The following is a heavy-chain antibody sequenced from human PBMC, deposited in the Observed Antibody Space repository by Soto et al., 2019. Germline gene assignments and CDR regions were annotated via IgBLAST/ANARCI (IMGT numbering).Heavy chain of an antibody. CDR3: ARIRRVNYDLSWLVQDKYYYYGMDV. J-gene: IGHJ6*02. CDR2: IIPIFGTA. D-gene: IGHD3-3*01. Sequence: QVQLVQSGAEVKKPGSSVKVSCKASGGTFSSYAISWVRQAPGQGLEWMGGIIPIFGTANYAQKFQGRVTITADEATSTAYMVLSSLRSEDTAVYYCARIRRVNYDLSWLVQDKYYYYGMDVWGQGTTVTVSS. V-gene: IGHV1-69*12. CDR1: GGTFSSYA.